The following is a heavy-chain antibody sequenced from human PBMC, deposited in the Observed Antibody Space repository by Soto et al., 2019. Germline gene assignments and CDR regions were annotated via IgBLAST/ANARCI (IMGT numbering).Heavy chain of an antibody. CDR3: ARNYNWNDVDYFDY. CDR2: IYYSGST. Sequence: SETLSLTCTVSDGSINNYYWSWIRQPPGKGLEWIGYIYYSGSTYYNPSLKSRVTISVDTSKNQFSLKLSSVTAADTAVYYCARNYNWNDVDYFDYWGQGTLVTVSS. CDR1: DGSINNYY. V-gene: IGHV4-30-4*01. J-gene: IGHJ4*02. D-gene: IGHD1-20*01.